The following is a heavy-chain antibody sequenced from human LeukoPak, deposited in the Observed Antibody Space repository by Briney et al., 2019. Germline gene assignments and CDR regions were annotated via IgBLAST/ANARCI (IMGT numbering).Heavy chain of an antibody. CDR1: GGSISSSDSY. D-gene: IGHD3-10*01. CDR3: GRHFPETGRDEQPLEY. CDR2: ICFSRTT. Sequence: PSETLSLTCTVSGGSISSSDSYWAWVRQPPGKGLEWIGSICFSRTTYYNPSLKSRVTMSIDTSKNHFSLKVASVTAADTAVYYCGRHFPETGRDEQPLEYWGQGSLFTVSS. V-gene: IGHV4-39*01. J-gene: IGHJ4*02.